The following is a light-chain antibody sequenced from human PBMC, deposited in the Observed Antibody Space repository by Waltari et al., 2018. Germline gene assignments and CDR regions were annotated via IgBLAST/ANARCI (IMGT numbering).Light chain of an antibody. CDR1: SGHSSYA. CDR3: QTWGTVL. V-gene: IGLV4-69*01. CDR2: LNSDGSH. J-gene: IGLJ2*01. Sequence: QLVLTQSPSASASLGASVKLTCTLSSGHSSYAIAWHQQQPEKGPRFLMKLNSDGSHSKGDGFPDRFSGSSSGARRYLTVSGLQSEDEADYYCQTWGTVLFGGGTKLTVL.